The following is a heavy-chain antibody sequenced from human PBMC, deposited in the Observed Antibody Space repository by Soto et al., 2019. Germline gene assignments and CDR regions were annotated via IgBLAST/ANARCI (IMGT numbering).Heavy chain of an antibody. CDR2: IYYSGST. CDR1: GGSISSGGYY. D-gene: IGHD3-10*01. Sequence: SETLSLTCTVSGGSISSGGYYWSWIRQHPGKGLEWIGYIYYSGSTYYNPSLKSRVTISVDTSKNQFSLKLSSVTAADTAVYYCARARWLYFDYWGQGTLVTVSS. J-gene: IGHJ4*02. CDR3: ARARWLYFDY. V-gene: IGHV4-31*02.